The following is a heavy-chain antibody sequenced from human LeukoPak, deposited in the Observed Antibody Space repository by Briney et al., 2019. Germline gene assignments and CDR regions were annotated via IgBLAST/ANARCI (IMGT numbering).Heavy chain of an antibody. V-gene: IGHV3-21*01. D-gene: IGHD3-22*01. CDR3: AKAYYDSSGYSYYFDY. Sequence: GGSLRLSCAASRFPFSAYSMNWVRQAPGKGLEWVSSISGSSTYMYYADSVKGRFTISRDNAKNSLYLQMNSLRDEDTAVYYCAKAYYDSSGYSYYFDYWGRGTLVTVSS. CDR2: ISGSSTYM. J-gene: IGHJ4*02. CDR1: RFPFSAYS.